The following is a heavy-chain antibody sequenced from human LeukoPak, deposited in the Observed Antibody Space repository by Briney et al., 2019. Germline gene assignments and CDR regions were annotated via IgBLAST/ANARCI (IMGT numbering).Heavy chain of an antibody. V-gene: IGHV4-34*01. J-gene: IGHJ5*02. D-gene: IGHD1-26*01. Sequence: SETLSLTCAVYGGSFSGYYWSWLRKPPGKGLEWIGEINHSGSTNYNPSLKSRVTISVDTSKNQFSLKLSSVTAADTVVYYCARRGSYYRVRFDPWGQGTLVTVSS. CDR3: ARRGSYYRVRFDP. CDR2: INHSGST. CDR1: GGSFSGYY.